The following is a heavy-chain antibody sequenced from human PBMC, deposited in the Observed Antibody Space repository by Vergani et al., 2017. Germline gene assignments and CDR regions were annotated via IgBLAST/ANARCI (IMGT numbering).Heavy chain of an antibody. CDR3: ARDFRSGYDLDYYYYYYMDV. J-gene: IGHJ6*03. V-gene: IGHV3-48*04. D-gene: IGHD5-12*01. Sequence: EVQLLESGGGLVQPGGSLRLSCAASGFTFSSYSMNWVRQAPGKGLEWVSYISSSSSTIYYADSVKGRFTISRDNAKNSLYLQMNSLRAEDTAVYYCARDFRSGYDLDYYYYYYMDVWGKGTTVTVSS. CDR2: ISSSSSTI. CDR1: GFTFSSYS.